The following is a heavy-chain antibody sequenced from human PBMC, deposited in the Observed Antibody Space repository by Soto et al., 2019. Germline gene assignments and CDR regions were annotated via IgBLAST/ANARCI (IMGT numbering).Heavy chain of an antibody. Sequence: ASVKVSCKVSGYTLTELSMHWVRQAPGEGLEWMGGFDPADSEAMYTQKFRGRVTFTEDTSTGTAYMELSSLRSEDTAVYYCARGQWELLAHAFDYWGQGTLVTVSS. CDR1: GYTLTELS. CDR2: FDPADSEA. CDR3: ARGQWELLAHAFDY. V-gene: IGHV1-24*01. J-gene: IGHJ4*02. D-gene: IGHD1-26*01.